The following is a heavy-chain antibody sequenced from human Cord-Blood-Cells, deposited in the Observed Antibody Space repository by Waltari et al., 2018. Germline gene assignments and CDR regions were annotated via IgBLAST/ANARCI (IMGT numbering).Heavy chain of an antibody. V-gene: IGHV4-38-2*01. CDR2: IYHSGST. CDR3: ARGQSYYGSGSYYYFDY. Sequence: QVQLQESCPGLVKPSEALSLTCAVSGYSLSSVYYWGWIRQPPGKGLEWIGSIYHSGSTYYNPSLKSRVTISVDTSKNQFSLKLSSVTAADTAVYYCARGQSYYGSGSYYYFDYWGQGTLVTVSS. CDR1: GYSLSSVYY. D-gene: IGHD3-10*01. J-gene: IGHJ4*02.